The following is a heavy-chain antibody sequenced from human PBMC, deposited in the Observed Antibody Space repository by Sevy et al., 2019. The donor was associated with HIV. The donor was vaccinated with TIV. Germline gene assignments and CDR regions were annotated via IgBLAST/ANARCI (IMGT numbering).Heavy chain of an antibody. V-gene: IGHV3-73*01. J-gene: IGHJ4*02. CDR3: TRAVACTSPHFDY. CDR1: GFTFSGSA. D-gene: IGHD6-19*01. Sequence: GGSPRLSCAASGFTFSGSAMHWVRQASGKGLEWVGRIRSKANSYATAYAASVKGRFTISRDDSKNTAYLQMNSLKTEDTAVYYCTRAVACTSPHFDYWGQGTLVTVSS. CDR2: IRSKANSYAT.